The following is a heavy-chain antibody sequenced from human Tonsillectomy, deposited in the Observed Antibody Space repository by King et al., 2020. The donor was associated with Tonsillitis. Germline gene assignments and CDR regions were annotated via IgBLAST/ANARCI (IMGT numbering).Heavy chain of an antibody. CDR2: ISYDASRE. J-gene: IGHJ4*02. CDR1: GFAFRSYG. D-gene: IGHD6-19*01. CDR3: ARERLYSSDWGIDY. Sequence: VQLVESGGGVVQPGRSLRLSCVSSGFAFRSYGMHWVRQAPGKGLEWVAVISYDASRENYADSAKGRFTISRDNSKNTLYLQMNSLRAEDTAVYYCARERLYSSDWGIDYWGQGSLVTVSS. V-gene: IGHV3-33*05.